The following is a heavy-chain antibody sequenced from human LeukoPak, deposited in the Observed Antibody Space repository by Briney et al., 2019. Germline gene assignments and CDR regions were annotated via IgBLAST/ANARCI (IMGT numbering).Heavy chain of an antibody. Sequence: GGSLRLSCAASGFTFSSYAMSWVSQAPGKGLEWVSAISGSGGSTYYADSVKGRLTISRDNSKNTLYLQMNSLRAEDTAVYYCAKDGGTMIVVDAFDIWGQGTMVTVSS. D-gene: IGHD3-22*01. CDR1: GFTFSSYA. CDR3: AKDGGTMIVVDAFDI. CDR2: ISGSGGST. J-gene: IGHJ3*02. V-gene: IGHV3-23*01.